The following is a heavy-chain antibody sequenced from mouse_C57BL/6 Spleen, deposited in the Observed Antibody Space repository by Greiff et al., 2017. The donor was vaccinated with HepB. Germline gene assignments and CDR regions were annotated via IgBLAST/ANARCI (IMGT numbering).Heavy chain of an antibody. D-gene: IGHD2-12*01. CDR3: ARDYSDAMDY. J-gene: IGHJ4*01. V-gene: IGHV1-82*01. CDR2: IYPGDGDT. Sequence: QVQLKESGPELVKPGASVKISCKASGYAFSSSWMNWVKQRPGKGLEWIGRIYPGDGDTNYNGKFKGKATLTADKSSSTAYMQLSSLTSEDSAVYFCARDYSDAMDYWGQGTSVTVSS. CDR1: GYAFSSSW.